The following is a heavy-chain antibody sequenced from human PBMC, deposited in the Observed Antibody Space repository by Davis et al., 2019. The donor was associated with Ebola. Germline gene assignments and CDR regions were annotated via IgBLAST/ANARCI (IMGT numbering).Heavy chain of an antibody. CDR2: IYSGGST. CDR3: ARDQVERRYYDSSGYSTYYFDY. CDR1: GFTVSSNY. D-gene: IGHD3-22*01. Sequence: GGSLRLSCAASGFTVSSNYMSWVRQAPGKGLEWVSVIYSGGSTYYADSVKGRFTISRDNSKNTLYLQMNSLRAEDTAVYYCARDQVERRYYDSSGYSTYYFDYWGQGTLVTVSS. J-gene: IGHJ4*02. V-gene: IGHV3-53*01.